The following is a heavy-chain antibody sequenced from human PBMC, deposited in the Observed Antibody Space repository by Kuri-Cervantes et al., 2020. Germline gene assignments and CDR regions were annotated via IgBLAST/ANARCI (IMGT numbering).Heavy chain of an antibody. Sequence: GESLKISCAVSGFTFSSYGMHWVRQAPGKGLEWVAVIWYDGSNKYYADSVKGRFTISRDNSKNTLYLQMNSLRAEDTAVYYCAREYRYYYYYMDVWGKGTTVTVSS. V-gene: IGHV3-33*01. CDR3: AREYRYYYYYMDV. CDR1: GFTFSSYG. J-gene: IGHJ6*03. D-gene: IGHD1-1*01. CDR2: IWYDGSNK.